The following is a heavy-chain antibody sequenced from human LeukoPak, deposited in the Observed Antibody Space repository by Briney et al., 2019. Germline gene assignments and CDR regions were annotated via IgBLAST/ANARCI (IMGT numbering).Heavy chain of an antibody. CDR3: ARDSGSGNNDY. V-gene: IGHV1-3*01. D-gene: IGHD1-26*01. CDR1: GYTFTSYA. Sequence: ASVNVSCKASGYTFTSYAIHWVRQAPGQRLEWMGWICAGNGNTKYSQNFQGRVTFISNTSATTAFMELSSLRSEDAAVYYCARDSGSGNNDYWGQGTLVTVSS. J-gene: IGHJ4*02. CDR2: ICAGNGNT.